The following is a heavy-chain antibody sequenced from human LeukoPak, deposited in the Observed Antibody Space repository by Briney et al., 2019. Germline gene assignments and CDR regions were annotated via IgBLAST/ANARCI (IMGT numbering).Heavy chain of an antibody. J-gene: IGHJ6*04. CDR1: GFTFSSYE. CDR3: ARFDATPYGMDV. V-gene: IGHV3-48*03. Sequence: GGSLRLSCAASGFTFSSYEMNWVRQAPGKGLEWVSYISRSGSTIYYADSVKGRFTISRDNAKNSLYLQMNSLRAEDTAVYYCARFDATPYGMDVWGKGTTVTVSS. CDR2: ISRSGSTI.